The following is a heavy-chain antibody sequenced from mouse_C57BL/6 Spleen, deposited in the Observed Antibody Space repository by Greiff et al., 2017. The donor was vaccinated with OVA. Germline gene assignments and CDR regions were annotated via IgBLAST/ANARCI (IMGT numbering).Heavy chain of an antibody. CDR2: IYPRSGNT. CDR1: GYTFTSYG. Sequence: VQGVESGAELARPGASVKLSCKASGYTFTSYGISWVKQRTGQGLEWIGEIYPRSGNTYYNEKFKGKATLTADKSSSTAYMELRSLTSEDSAVYFCARREEGDYFDYWGQGTTLTVSS. CDR3: ARREEGDYFDY. J-gene: IGHJ2*01. V-gene: IGHV1-81*01.